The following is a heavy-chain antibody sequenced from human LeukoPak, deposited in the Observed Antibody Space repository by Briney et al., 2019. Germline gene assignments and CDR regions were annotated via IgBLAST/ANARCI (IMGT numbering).Heavy chain of an antibody. V-gene: IGHV3-33*08. D-gene: IGHD3-3*01. CDR3: ARDWGKSGISSP. CDR1: GFTFSDSW. Sequence: GGSLRLSCAASGFTFSDSWMSWVRQAPGKGLEWVAVIWSDGSNEYYADSVKGRFTVSRDNSKNTLFLQMNSLRAEDTAVYYCARDWGKSGISSPWGQGTLVTVSS. J-gene: IGHJ5*02. CDR2: IWSDGSNE.